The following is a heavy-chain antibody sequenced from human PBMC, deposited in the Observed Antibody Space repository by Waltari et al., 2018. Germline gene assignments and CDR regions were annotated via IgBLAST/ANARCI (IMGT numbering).Heavy chain of an antibody. V-gene: IGHV3-48*02. J-gene: IGHJ4*02. CDR3: ARSGVAAAGDDY. D-gene: IGHD6-13*01. CDR1: GFTFSGYS. CDR2: ITLSSSTI. Sequence: EVQLVESGGGLVQPGGSLRLSCAASGFTFSGYSMNWVRQAPGKGLEWDSYITLSSSTIYYADSVKGRFTVSRDNAKNSLYLQMNSLRDEDTAVYYCARSGVAAAGDDYWGQGTLVTVSS.